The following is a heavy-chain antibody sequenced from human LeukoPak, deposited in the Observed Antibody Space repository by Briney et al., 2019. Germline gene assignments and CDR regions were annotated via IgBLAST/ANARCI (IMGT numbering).Heavy chain of an antibody. J-gene: IGHJ4*02. CDR2: VNHSGST. D-gene: IGHD3-22*01. V-gene: IGHV4-34*01. Sequence: SETLSLTCAVYGGSFSGYYWSWIRKPPGKGLEWIGEVNHSGSTNYNPSLKRRVTISVDTSKNQFSLKLSSVTAADTAVYYCARGTYDSSGYYYVPPDYWGQGTLVTVSS. CDR1: GGSFSGYY. CDR3: ARGTYDSSGYYYVPPDY.